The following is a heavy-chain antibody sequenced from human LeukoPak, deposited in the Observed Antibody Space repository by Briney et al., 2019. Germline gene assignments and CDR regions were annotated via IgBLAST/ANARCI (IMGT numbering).Heavy chain of an antibody. CDR3: ARGFPPRRNYDSSGYYSYYFDH. D-gene: IGHD3-22*01. V-gene: IGHV1-8*01. CDR1: GYTFTSYD. J-gene: IGHJ4*02. Sequence: GASVKVSCKASGYTFTSYDINWVRQVTGQGLEWMGWMNPNSGDTGYPQKFQGRVTMTTDTSTSTAYMKLRSLRSDDTAVYYCARGFPPRRNYDSSGYYSYYFDHWGQGTLVTVSS. CDR2: MNPNSGDT.